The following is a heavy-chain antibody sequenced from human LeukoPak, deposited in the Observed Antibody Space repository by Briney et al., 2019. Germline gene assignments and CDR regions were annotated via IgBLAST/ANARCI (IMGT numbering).Heavy chain of an antibody. J-gene: IGHJ3*02. CDR1: GFTFSNYA. Sequence: PGGSLRLSCAASGFTFSNYAMSWVRQAPGKGLEWVSGISNSGGGTFYADSVKGRFTISRDNSKNTLYLQVSSLRVEDTAVYHCARDNRNDVSGAFDIWGQGTMVTVSS. D-gene: IGHD1-1*01. V-gene: IGHV3-23*01. CDR3: ARDNRNDVSGAFDI. CDR2: ISNSGGGT.